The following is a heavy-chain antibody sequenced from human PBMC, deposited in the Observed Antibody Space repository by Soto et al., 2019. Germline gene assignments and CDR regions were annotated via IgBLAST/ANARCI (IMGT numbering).Heavy chain of an antibody. Sequence: QVQLVQSGVEVREPGASVKVSCKAVRYIFTNYGVSWVRQAPGQGLEWMGWITTYNGNTEYAQKFRGRVTMTTDASTSTAYMELGSLSSDDTAIYYCARALTGYGMDVWGQGTTVTVSS. J-gene: IGHJ6*02. CDR1: RYIFTNYG. CDR2: ITTYNGNT. V-gene: IGHV1-18*01. CDR3: ARALTGYGMDV.